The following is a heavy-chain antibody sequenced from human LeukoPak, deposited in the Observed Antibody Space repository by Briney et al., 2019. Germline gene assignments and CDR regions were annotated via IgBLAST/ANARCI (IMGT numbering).Heavy chain of an antibody. J-gene: IGHJ6*03. CDR3: ARVNYDILTGYYTRDFYYYYMDV. CDR1: GGSISSHY. D-gene: IGHD3-9*01. CDR2: IYYSGST. V-gene: IGHV4-59*11. Sequence: SETLSLTCTVSGGSISSHYWSWIRQPPGKGLEWIGYIYYSGSTNYNPSLKSRVTISVDTSKNQFSLKLSSVTAADTAVYYCARVNYDILTGYYTRDFYYYYMDVWGKGTTVTVSS.